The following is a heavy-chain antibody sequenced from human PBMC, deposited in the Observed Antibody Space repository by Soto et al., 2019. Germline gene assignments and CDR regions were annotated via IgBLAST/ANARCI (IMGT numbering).Heavy chain of an antibody. Sequence: SETLSLTCTVSGGSISSSSYYWGWIRQPPGKGLEWIGSIYYSGSTYYNPSLKSRVTISVDTSKNQFSLKLSSVTAADTAVYYCASITIFGVALYYGMDVWGQGTRVTVSS. CDR3: ASITIFGVALYYGMDV. V-gene: IGHV4-39*01. CDR2: IYYSGST. D-gene: IGHD3-3*01. CDR1: GGSISSSSYY. J-gene: IGHJ6*02.